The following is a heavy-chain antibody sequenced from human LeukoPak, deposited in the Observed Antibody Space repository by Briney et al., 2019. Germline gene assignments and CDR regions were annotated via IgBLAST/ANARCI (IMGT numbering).Heavy chain of an antibody. J-gene: IGHJ3*02. CDR3: ARGYSYVRPDAFDI. Sequence: SETLSLTCTVSGGSISTYYWSWIRQSPGKGLEWIGYIYYIGTTNYNPSLKSRVTVSVDTSKNQFSLRLSSVTAADTAVYFCARGYSYVRPDAFDIWGQGTMVTVSS. CDR1: GGSISTYY. D-gene: IGHD5-18*01. CDR2: IYYIGTT. V-gene: IGHV4-59*01.